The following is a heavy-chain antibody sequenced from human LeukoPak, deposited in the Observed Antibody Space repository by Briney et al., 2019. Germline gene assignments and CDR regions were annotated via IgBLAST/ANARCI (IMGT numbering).Heavy chain of an antibody. Sequence: SETLSLTCTVSGGSVSTNAYYWAWIRQSPGKRLEWIGSVFYSGSTYSNPSLESRLTLPLDTSKNHFSLKLTSVTAADTAVYYWARHSFPGNYTPNNWFDPWGQGTLVTVSS. CDR1: GGSVSTNAYY. D-gene: IGHD3-10*01. CDR2: VFYSGST. J-gene: IGHJ5*02. V-gene: IGHV4-39*01. CDR3: ARHSFPGNYTPNNWFDP.